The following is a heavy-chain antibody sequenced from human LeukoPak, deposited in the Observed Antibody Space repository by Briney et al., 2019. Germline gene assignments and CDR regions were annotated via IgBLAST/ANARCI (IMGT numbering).Heavy chain of an antibody. D-gene: IGHD3-10*01. CDR1: GGSISSYY. Sequence: PSETLSLTCTVSGGSISSYYWSWIRQPAGKGLEWIGRIYTSGSTNYNPSPKSRVTMSVDTSKNQFSLKLSSVTAADTAVYYCARGISMVRGNQHFDYWGQGTLVTVSS. CDR2: IYTSGST. J-gene: IGHJ4*02. CDR3: ARGISMVRGNQHFDY. V-gene: IGHV4-4*07.